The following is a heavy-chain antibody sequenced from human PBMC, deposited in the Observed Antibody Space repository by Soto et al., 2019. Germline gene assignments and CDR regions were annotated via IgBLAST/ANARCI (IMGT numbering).Heavy chain of an antibody. V-gene: IGHV3-23*01. CDR1: GFTSRNHA. CDR2: ISGSGTMK. J-gene: IGHJ4*02. CDR3: AKEAEENEQVPIPGDN. Sequence: GGSLRLSCVASGFTSRNHAMTWVRQAPGKGLEWVSGISGSGTMKYYADSVRGHLIISRENAKNTLHLQMDNLRVEDTAVYYCAKEAEENEQVPIPGDNWGQGTLVTVSS. D-gene: IGHD2-2*02.